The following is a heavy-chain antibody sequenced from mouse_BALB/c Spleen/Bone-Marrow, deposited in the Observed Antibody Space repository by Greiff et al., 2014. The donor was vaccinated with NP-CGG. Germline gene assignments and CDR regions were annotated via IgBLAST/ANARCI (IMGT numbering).Heavy chain of an antibody. V-gene: IGHV3-6*02. CDR1: GYSITSGCY. CDR2: ISYDGGN. CDR3: ARGGLGYAMDY. J-gene: IGHJ4*01. D-gene: IGHD2-2*01. Sequence: EVQLVESGPGLVKPSQSLSLTCSVTGYSITSGCYWNWIRQFPGNKLEWMGYISYDGGNNYIPSLKHRISITRDTSKNQFFLKLNSGTAEDTATYYCARGGLGYAMDYWGQGTSVTVSS.